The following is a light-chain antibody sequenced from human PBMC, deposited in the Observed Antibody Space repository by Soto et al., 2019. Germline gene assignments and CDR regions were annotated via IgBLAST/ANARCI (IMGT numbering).Light chain of an antibody. J-gene: IGLJ2*01. CDR1: NIGSKS. CDR3: QVWDITSDHVL. CDR2: DGR. V-gene: IGLV3-21*02. Sequence: SYVLTQPPSVAVAPGQTARITCGGDNIGSKSVHWCQQRPGQAPVLVVYDGRDRPSEIPARFSGAISGNTATLTISRVEAGDEADYYCQVWDITSDHVLFGGGTQLTVL.